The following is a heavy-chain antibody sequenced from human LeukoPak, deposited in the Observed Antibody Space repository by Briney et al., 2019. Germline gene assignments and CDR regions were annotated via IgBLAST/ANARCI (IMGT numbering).Heavy chain of an antibody. D-gene: IGHD3-3*01. CDR2: ISAYNGNT. V-gene: IGHV1-18*01. CDR1: GYTFTSYG. J-gene: IGHJ6*03. CDR3: ARTNYDFWSGYYSPFYYYYYMDV. Sequence: GASVKVSCKASGYTFTSYGISWVRQAPGQGLEWMGWISAYNGNTNYAQKLQGRVTMTTDTSTSTAYMELRSLRSDDTAVYYCARTNYDFWSGYYSPFYYYYYMDVWGKGTTVTVSS.